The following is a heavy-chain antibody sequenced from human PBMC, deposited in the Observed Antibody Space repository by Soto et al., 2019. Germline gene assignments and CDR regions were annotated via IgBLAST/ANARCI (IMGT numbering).Heavy chain of an antibody. CDR3: ASLYSSGYNNWFDP. CDR1: GFTFSSYS. V-gene: IGHV3-48*02. Sequence: GGSLRLSCAASGFTFSSYSMYWVRQAPGKGLEWVSYISSSSSTIYYADSVKGRFTISRDNAKNSLYLQMNSPRDEDTAVYYCASLYSSGYNNWFDPWGQGTLVTVSS. CDR2: ISSSSSTI. J-gene: IGHJ5*02. D-gene: IGHD3-22*01.